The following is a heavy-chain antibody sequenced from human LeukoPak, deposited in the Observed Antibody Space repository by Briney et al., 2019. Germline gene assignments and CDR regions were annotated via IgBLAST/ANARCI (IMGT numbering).Heavy chain of an antibody. D-gene: IGHD3-10*01. CDR1: GGSISSYY. CDR3: ARDYYGSGSI. CDR2: IYYSGST. J-gene: IGHJ3*02. V-gene: IGHV4-59*01. Sequence: PSETLSLTCTVSGGSISSYYWSWIRQPPGKGLEWIGYIYYSGSTNNNPSLKSRVTISVDTSKNQFSLKLSSVTAADTAVYYCARDYYGSGSIWGQGTMVTVSS.